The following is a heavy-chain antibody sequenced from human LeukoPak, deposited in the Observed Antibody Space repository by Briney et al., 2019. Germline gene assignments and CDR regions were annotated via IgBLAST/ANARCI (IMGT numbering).Heavy chain of an antibody. Sequence: SLTLSLTCTVSSGSISGYYWNWIRQPPGKGLEWIGHIYYSGSTNYNPSLKSRVTISLDTSKNHFSLNLNSVTAADTAVYYCGRYSYGYGGLWGQGTLVTVSS. D-gene: IGHD5-18*01. CDR2: IYYSGST. CDR1: SGSISGYY. J-gene: IGHJ4*02. CDR3: GRYSYGYGGL. V-gene: IGHV4-59*01.